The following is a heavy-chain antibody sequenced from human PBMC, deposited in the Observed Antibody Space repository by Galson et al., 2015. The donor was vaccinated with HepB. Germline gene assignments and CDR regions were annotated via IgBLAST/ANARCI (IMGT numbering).Heavy chain of an antibody. V-gene: IGHV3-11*01. D-gene: IGHD3-10*01. CDR2: IDSRGTRI. CDR1: GFTFSDYY. Sequence: SLRLSCAASGFTFSDYYMSWIRQAPGKGLEWVSYIDSRGTRIYYADSVKGRFTVSKDNASHSGYLQMNGLRAEDTGVYYCARGRISMLRGGMGLWGQGTTVTVSS. CDR3: ARGRISMLRGGMGL. J-gene: IGHJ6*02.